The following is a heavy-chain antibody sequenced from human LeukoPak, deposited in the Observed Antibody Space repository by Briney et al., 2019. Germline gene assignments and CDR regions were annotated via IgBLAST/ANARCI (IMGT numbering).Heavy chain of an antibody. CDR3: ARGKDYDDSNYYYYYGMDV. D-gene: IGHD4-17*01. CDR1: GGTFSSYA. J-gene: IGHJ6*02. CDR2: IIPILGIA. Sequence: SVKVSCKASGGTFSSYAISWVRQAPGQGLEWMGRIIPILGIANYAQKFQGRVTITADKSTSTAYMELSSLRSEDTAVYYCARGKDYDDSNYYYYYGMDVWGQGTTVTVSS. V-gene: IGHV1-69*04.